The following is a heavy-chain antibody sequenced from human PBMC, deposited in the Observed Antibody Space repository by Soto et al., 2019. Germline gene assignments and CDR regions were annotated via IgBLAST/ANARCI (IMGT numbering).Heavy chain of an antibody. D-gene: IGHD2-21*01. V-gene: IGHV1-18*01. CDR2: ISVHDGKT. CDR1: GYSFTSKG. J-gene: IGHJ4*02. Sequence: QVQLVQSGAEVKKPGASVKVSCKASGYSFTSKGITWVRQAPGQRPDSMGWISVHDGKTNYAQKFHDRVTLTTGTSTSTAYMELRRLTSDDTAVYYCARRGYYFRNSDFYYYFDHWGQGTLVTVSS. CDR3: ARRGYYFRNSDFYYYFDH.